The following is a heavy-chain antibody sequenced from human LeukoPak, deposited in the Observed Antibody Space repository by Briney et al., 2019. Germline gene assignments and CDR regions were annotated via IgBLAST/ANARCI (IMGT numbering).Heavy chain of an antibody. CDR1: GGSFSGYY. CDR2: INHSGST. Sequence: PSETLSLTCAVYGGSFSGYYWSWIRQPPGKGLEWIGEINHSGSTNYNPSLKSRVTISVDTSKNQFSLKLSSVTAADTAVYYCARGGGYSSSWYPLYYGTDVWGQGTTVTVSS. V-gene: IGHV4-34*01. J-gene: IGHJ6*02. CDR3: ARGGGYSSSWYPLYYGTDV. D-gene: IGHD6-13*01.